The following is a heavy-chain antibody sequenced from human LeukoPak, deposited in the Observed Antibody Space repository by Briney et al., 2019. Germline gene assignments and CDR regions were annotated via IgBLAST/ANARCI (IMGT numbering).Heavy chain of an antibody. CDR1: GFTFSSYS. V-gene: IGHV3-15*01. CDR2: IKSKTDGGTT. Sequence: PGGSLRLSCAASGFTFSSYSMNWVRQAPGKGLEWVGRIKSKTDGGTTDYAAPVKGRFTISRDDSKNTLYLQMNSLKTEDTAVYYCTTEWAYYYGSGSYGYYFDYWGQGTLVTVSS. CDR3: TTEWAYYYGSGSYGYYFDY. D-gene: IGHD3-10*01. J-gene: IGHJ4*02.